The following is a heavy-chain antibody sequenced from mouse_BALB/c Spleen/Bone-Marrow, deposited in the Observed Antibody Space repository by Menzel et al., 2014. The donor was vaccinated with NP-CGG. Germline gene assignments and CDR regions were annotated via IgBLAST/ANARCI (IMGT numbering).Heavy chain of an antibody. CDR3: ARSGTRGYYAMDY. Sequence: VQLQQSGPELVKPGASMKISCKASGYSLTGYSMNWVKQSHGKNLEWIGLINTYNGGTNYNQKFKGKATLTVDKSPSTAYMEFLSLTSEDSAVYYCARSGTRGYYAMDYWGQGTSVTVSS. CDR2: INTYNGGT. CDR1: GYSLTGYS. V-gene: IGHV1-31*01. J-gene: IGHJ4*01. D-gene: IGHD4-1*01.